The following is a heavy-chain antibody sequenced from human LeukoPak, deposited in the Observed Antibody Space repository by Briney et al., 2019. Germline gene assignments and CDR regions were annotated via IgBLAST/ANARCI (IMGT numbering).Heavy chain of an antibody. D-gene: IGHD3-22*01. Sequence: PGGSLRPSCAGSGFTFSTYVIHWVRQAPGKGLEWVAVISYDGSNKCYADSVKGRFTISRDNSKNTLYLQMNSLRAEDTAVYYCARDPYYYDSSGLAFDIWGQGTMVTVSS. V-gene: IGHV3-30-3*01. CDR1: GFTFSTYV. J-gene: IGHJ3*02. CDR3: ARDPYYYDSSGLAFDI. CDR2: ISYDGSNK.